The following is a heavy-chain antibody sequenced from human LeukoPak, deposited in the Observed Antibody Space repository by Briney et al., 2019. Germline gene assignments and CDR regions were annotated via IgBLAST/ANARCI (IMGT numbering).Heavy chain of an antibody. V-gene: IGHV3-74*01. J-gene: IGHJ5*02. Sequence: GGSLRLSCAASGFTFSSYWMHWVRQAPGKGLVWVSRINSDGSSTIYADSVKGRFTISRDNAKNTLYLQMNSLRAEDTAVYYCARSIGGDWFDPWGQGTLVTVSS. CDR1: GFTFSSYW. D-gene: IGHD3-16*01. CDR3: ARSIGGDWFDP. CDR2: INSDGSST.